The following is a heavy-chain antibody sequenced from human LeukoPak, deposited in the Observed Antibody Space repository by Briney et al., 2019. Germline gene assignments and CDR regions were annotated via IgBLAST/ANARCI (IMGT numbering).Heavy chain of an antibody. D-gene: IGHD6-13*01. CDR1: XGSIXXXNW. CDR3: ARPDSSSWYSWFDY. Sequence: SLXXAXXXGSIXXXNWXXXVXXXXXXXXXWXGEIYHSGSTNYNPSLKSRVTISVDKSKNQFSLKLSSVTAADTAVYYCARPDSSSWYSWFDYWGQGTLVTVSS. J-gene: IGHJ5*01. V-gene: IGHV4-4*02. CDR2: IYHSGST.